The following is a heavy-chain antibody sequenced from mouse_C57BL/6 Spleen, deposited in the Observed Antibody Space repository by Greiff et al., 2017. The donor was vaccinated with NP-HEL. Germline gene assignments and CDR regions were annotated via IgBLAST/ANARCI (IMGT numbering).Heavy chain of an antibody. CDR1: GFSLTSYA. CDR2: IWTGGGT. D-gene: IGHD2-5*01. V-gene: IGHV2-9-1*01. J-gene: IGHJ4*01. Sequence: VKLVESGPGLVAPSQSLSITCTVSGFSLTSYAISWVRPPPGKGLEWLGVIWTGGGTNYNSALKSRLSISKDNSKSQVFLKMNSLQTDDTARYYCARKQGSNSYYYAMDYWGQGTSVTVSS. CDR3: ARKQGSNSYYYAMDY.